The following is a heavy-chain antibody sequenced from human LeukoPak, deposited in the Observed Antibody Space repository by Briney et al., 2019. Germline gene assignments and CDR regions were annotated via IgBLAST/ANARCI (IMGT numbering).Heavy chain of an antibody. D-gene: IGHD3-10*01. V-gene: IGHV3-23*01. Sequence: GGSLRLSCAASGFTFSSYAMSWVRQAPGKGLEWVSAISGSGGSTYYADSVKGRFTISRDNSKNTLYLQMNSLRAEDTAVYYCARHTMVRGVIELYYYYYYMDVWGKGTTVTISS. CDR1: GFTFSSYA. CDR3: ARHTMVRGVIELYYYYYYMDV. CDR2: ISGSGGST. J-gene: IGHJ6*03.